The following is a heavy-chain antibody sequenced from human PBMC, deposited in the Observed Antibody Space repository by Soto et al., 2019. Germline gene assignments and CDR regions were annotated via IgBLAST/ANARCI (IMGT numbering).Heavy chain of an antibody. Sequence: PSETLSLTCTVSGGSISSYYWSWIRQPPGKGLEWIGYIYHSGSSNYNPSLKSRVTILLDTSKNQLSLKLSSVTAADTAVYYCARGLISGSHYSGGWYYFDSWGQGTQVTVSS. V-gene: IGHV4-59*08. J-gene: IGHJ4*02. CDR3: ARGLISGSHYSGGWYYFDS. CDR2: IYHSGSS. CDR1: GGSISSYY. D-gene: IGHD1-26*01.